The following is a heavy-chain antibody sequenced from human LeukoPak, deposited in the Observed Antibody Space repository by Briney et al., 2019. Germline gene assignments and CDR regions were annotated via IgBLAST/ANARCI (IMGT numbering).Heavy chain of an antibody. D-gene: IGHD1-26*01. CDR2: IYYSGST. CDR1: GGSISSYY. J-gene: IGHJ4*02. V-gene: IGHV4-59*08. Sequence: PSETLSLTCTASGGSISSYYWSWIRQPPGKGLEWIGYIYYSGSTNYNPSLKSRATISVDTSKNQFSLKLSSVTAADTAVYYCARYMGATVSFDYWGQGTLVTVSS. CDR3: ARYMGATVSFDY.